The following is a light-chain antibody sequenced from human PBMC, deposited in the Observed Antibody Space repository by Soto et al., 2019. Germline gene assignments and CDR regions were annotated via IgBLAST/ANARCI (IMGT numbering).Light chain of an antibody. Sequence: DIQMTQSPSTLSASIGDRVTITCLASQSISSWLDWYEQKPGKAPKLLIYKAYSLQTGVPSSFSGSGSGSEFTPTISSLQPDDFATYYSQQYGDYTTFGRGTKVEVK. CDR3: QQYGDYTT. V-gene: IGKV1-5*03. J-gene: IGKJ4*02. CDR1: QSISSW. CDR2: KAY.